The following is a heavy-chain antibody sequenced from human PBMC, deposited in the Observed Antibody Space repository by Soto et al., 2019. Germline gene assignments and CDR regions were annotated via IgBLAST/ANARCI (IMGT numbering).Heavy chain of an antibody. D-gene: IGHD6-13*01. CDR1: GFTFSSYA. V-gene: IGHV3-30-3*01. CDR3: ARDLVSSWYFDY. Sequence: GGSLRLSCAASGFTFSSYAMHWVRQAPGKGLERVAVISYDGSNKYYADSVKGRFTISRDNSKNTLYLQMNSLRAEDTAVYYCARDLVSSWYFDYWGQGTLVTVSS. J-gene: IGHJ4*02. CDR2: ISYDGSNK.